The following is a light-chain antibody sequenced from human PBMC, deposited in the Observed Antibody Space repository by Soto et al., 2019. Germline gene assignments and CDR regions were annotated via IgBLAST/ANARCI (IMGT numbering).Light chain of an antibody. V-gene: IGKV3-15*01. Sequence: VMTQSPATLSASPGERATLSCRASQSVSNNVAWYQQKPGQAPRVVIYAASMRAPGIPARFSGSGSGTEFTLTISRLQSEDFALYYCQHYNDWPPWTFGQGTKVEIK. CDR3: QHYNDWPPWT. CDR2: AAS. CDR1: QSVSNN. J-gene: IGKJ1*01.